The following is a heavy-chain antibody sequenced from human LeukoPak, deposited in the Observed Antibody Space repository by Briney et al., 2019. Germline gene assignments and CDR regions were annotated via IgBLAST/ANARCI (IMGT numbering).Heavy chain of an antibody. D-gene: IGHD4-17*01. J-gene: IGHJ2*01. V-gene: IGHV3-7*01. CDR3: ARTDYGDYDWYFDL. CDR2: IKHDGSEK. Sequence: GGSLRLSCAASGFTFSDYWMSWVRQAPGKGLEWVANIKHDGSEKYYVDSVKGRFTISRDNAKNSLSLQMNSLRADDTAVYYCARTDYGDYDWYFDLWGRGTLVTVSP. CDR1: GFTFSDYW.